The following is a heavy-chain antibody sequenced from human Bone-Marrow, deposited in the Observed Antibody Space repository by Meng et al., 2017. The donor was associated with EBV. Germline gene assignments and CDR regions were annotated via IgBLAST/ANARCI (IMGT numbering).Heavy chain of an antibody. D-gene: IGHD5-12*01. J-gene: IGHJ4*02. CDR2: IYYSGST. CDR1: GGSISSRSYY. CDR3: ARHQNDIVATLGY. V-gene: IGHV4-39*01. Sequence: QLPPHAAGPGLGNPVENLSPTCTVSGGSISSRSYYWGWIRQPPEKWLEWIGSIYYSGSTYYNPSLKSRVTISVDTSKNQFSLKLCSVTAADTAVYYCARHQNDIVATLGYWGQGTLVTVSS.